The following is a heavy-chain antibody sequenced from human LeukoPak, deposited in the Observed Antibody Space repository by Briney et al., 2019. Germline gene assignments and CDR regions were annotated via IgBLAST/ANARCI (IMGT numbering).Heavy chain of an antibody. CDR1: GGSISSSSYY. CDR3: ARQPSFNAALS. CDR2: IYYSGST. V-gene: IGHV4-39*01. Sequence: PSETLSLTCTVSGGSISSSSYYWGWIRQPPGKGLEWIGSIYYSGSTYYNPSLKSRVTISVDTSKNQFSLKLSSVTAADTAVYYCARQPSFNAALSWGQGTLVTVYS. J-gene: IGHJ4*02. D-gene: IGHD3-16*02.